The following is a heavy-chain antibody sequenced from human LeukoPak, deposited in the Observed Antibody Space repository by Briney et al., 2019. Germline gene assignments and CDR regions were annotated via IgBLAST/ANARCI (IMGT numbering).Heavy chain of an antibody. CDR2: VSGDGGST. V-gene: IGHV3-43*02. CDR1: GFTFDDYA. Sequence: PGGSLRLSCAASGFTFDDYAIHWVRQVPGKALKWVSLVSGDGGSTYYADSVRGRFTISRDNSKNSLYLEMNSLRTEDTALYYCAKGYYDSSGPNYFDYWGQGTLVTVSS. CDR3: AKGYYDSSGPNYFDY. D-gene: IGHD3-22*01. J-gene: IGHJ4*02.